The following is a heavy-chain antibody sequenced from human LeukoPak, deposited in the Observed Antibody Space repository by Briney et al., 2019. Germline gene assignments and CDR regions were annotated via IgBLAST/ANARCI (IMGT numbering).Heavy chain of an antibody. Sequence: SETLSLTCAVYGGSFSGYYWSWIRQPPGKGLEWIGEINHSGSTNYNPSLKSRVTISVDTSKNQFSLKLSSVTAADTAVYYCARLIPCSYGFVLVRKVYYFDYWGQGTLVTVSS. CDR3: ARLIPCSYGFVLVRKVYYFDY. J-gene: IGHJ4*02. V-gene: IGHV4-34*01. D-gene: IGHD5-18*01. CDR1: GGSFSGYY. CDR2: INHSGST.